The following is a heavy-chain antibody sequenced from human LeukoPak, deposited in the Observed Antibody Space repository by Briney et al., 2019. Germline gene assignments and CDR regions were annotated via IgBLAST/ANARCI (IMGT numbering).Heavy chain of an antibody. J-gene: IGHJ4*02. CDR3: ARDSSTYYYGSGSYGGSVDY. CDR2: ISNSDGTT. V-gene: IGHV3-23*01. Sequence: GGSLRLSCAASGFTFSSYDMSWVRQAPGKGLEWVSGISNSDGTTYYADSVVGRFTISRDNSKNTLYLQMNSLRAEDTAIYYCARDSSTYYYGSGSYGGSVDYWGQGTLVTVSS. D-gene: IGHD3-10*01. CDR1: GFTFSSYD.